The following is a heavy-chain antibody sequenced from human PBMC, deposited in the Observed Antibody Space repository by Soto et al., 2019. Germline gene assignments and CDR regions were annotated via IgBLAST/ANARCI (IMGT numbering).Heavy chain of an antibody. CDR1: GFTFMDYA. D-gene: IGHD6-19*01. V-gene: IGHV3-30*18. Sequence: VQLVESGVGGFKPGRSLRPSGAASGFTFMDYAMHWFRRAQAKGLDGVAVVSNDGRNTHYAVSVRGRFTISRDSSKNTVSLEMTSLRAEDTAVYYCAKGGRQWLVTSDFNYWGQGALVTVSS. CDR3: AKGGRQWLVTSDFNY. CDR2: VSNDGRNT. J-gene: IGHJ4*02.